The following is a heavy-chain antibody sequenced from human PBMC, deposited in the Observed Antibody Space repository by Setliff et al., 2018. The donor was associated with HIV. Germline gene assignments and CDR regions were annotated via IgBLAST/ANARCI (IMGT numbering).Heavy chain of an antibody. CDR1: GYTFTSYG. CDR3: ARKEVIGPRRLYYYLDL. D-gene: IGHD6-6*01. Sequence: SVKVSCKASGYTFTSYGVSWVRQAPGQGLEWMGGIIPIFGTANNAQKFQGRVTITADKSTSTAYMQLISLRSEDTAVYYCARKEVIGPRRLYYYLDLWGRGTLVTVSS. J-gene: IGHJ2*01. CDR2: IIPIFGTA. V-gene: IGHV1-69*06.